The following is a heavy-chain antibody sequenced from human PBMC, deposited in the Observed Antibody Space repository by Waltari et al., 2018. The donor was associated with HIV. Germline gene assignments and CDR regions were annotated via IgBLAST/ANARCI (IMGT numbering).Heavy chain of an antibody. CDR3: ARDLGGYWYFDL. V-gene: IGHV3-23*01. CDR2: ISAGGVST. J-gene: IGHJ2*01. Sequence: EVQLLESGGGLVQPGGSLRLYCAASGFTFGSYAMRWVRQAPGKGLEWVSAISAGGVSTYYADSVKGRFTISRDNSKNTVYLQMNSLRGEDTAVYYCARDLGGYWYFDLWGRGTLVTVSS. D-gene: IGHD3-16*01. CDR1: GFTFGSYA.